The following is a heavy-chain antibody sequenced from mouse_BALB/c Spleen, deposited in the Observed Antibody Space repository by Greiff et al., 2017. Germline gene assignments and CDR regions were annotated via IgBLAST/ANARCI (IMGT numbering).Heavy chain of an antibody. Sequence: EVHLVESGGGLVKPGGSLKLSCAASGFAFSSYDMSWVRQTPEKRLEWVAYISSGGGSTYYPDTVKGRFTISRDNAKNTLYLQMSSLKAEDTAMYYCARQMRRRGGAMDYWGQGTSVTVSS. J-gene: IGHJ4*01. V-gene: IGHV5-12-1*01. CDR1: GFAFSSYD. CDR3: ARQMRRRGGAMDY. CDR2: ISSGGGST.